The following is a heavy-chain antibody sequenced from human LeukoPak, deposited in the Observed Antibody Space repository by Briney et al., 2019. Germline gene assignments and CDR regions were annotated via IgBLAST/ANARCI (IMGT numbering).Heavy chain of an antibody. CDR3: ARDRDVGGTYNLDY. D-gene: IGHD1-1*01. CDR1: GFTFSSYG. V-gene: IGHV3-33*01. CDR2: IWYDGSNK. Sequence: PGGSLRLSCAASGFTFSSYGMHWVRQAPGKGLECVAVIWYDGSNKYYADSVKGRFTISRDNSKNTLYLQMNSLRAEDTAVYYCARDRDVGGTYNLDYWGQGTQVTVSS. J-gene: IGHJ4*02.